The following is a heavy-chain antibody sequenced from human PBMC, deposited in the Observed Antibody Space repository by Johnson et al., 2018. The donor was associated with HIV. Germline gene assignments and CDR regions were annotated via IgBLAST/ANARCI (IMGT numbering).Heavy chain of an antibody. Sequence: VQLVESGGGVVQPGRSLRLSCAASGFTFSSYAMSWVRQAPGKGLEWVAVIWYDGSNKNYADYVKGRFTISRDNSKNTLYLQMNSLRAEDTAVYYCAKDLLSSSWFHDAFDIWGQGTMVTVSS. CDR2: IWYDGSNK. J-gene: IGHJ3*02. CDR3: AKDLLSSSWFHDAFDI. V-gene: IGHV3-30*18. D-gene: IGHD6-13*01. CDR1: GFTFSSYA.